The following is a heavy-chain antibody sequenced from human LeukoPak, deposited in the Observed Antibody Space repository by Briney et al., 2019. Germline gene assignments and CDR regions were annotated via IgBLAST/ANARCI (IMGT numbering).Heavy chain of an antibody. CDR2: ISSDGSST. V-gene: IGHV3-74*01. J-gene: IGHJ4*02. CDR3: ARVGSWYEVY. Sequence: GGSLRLSCAASGFTFSSYWMYWVRQAPGKGLVWVSRISSDGSSTSYADSVKGRFTISRDNAKNTLYLRMNSLRAEDTAVYYCARVGSWYEVYWGQGTLVTVSS. CDR1: GFTFSSYW. D-gene: IGHD3-10*01.